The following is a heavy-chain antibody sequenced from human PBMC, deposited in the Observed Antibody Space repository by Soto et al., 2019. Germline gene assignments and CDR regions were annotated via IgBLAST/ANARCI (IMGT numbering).Heavy chain of an antibody. Sequence: VQLVESGGGLVQPGGSLRLSCAASGSTFRNFEMNWVRQVPGKGREWISYISSSGSKRYYADTVKGRFIVSRDKSNDSLFLEMNSLRDEDTGTYYCARDSIAAPNWFDPWGQGTLVTVSS. CDR2: ISSSGSKR. CDR1: GSTFRNFE. V-gene: IGHV3-48*03. D-gene: IGHD6-6*01. CDR3: ARDSIAAPNWFDP. J-gene: IGHJ5*02.